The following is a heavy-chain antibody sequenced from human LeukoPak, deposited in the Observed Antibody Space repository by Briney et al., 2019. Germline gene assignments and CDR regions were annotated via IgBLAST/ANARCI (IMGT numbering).Heavy chain of an antibody. CDR3: AADPLWSSGAY. J-gene: IGHJ4*02. CDR1: GASVSSDNYY. CDR2: INIGGTA. Sequence: PSETLSLTCTVSGASVSSDNYYWGWVRQPAGKGLEWIGRINIGGTANDNPSLESRITISIDTSKNQFSLRLSSVTAADTAAYYCAADPLWSSGAYWGRGTLVTVSS. D-gene: IGHD2-21*01. V-gene: IGHV4-61*02.